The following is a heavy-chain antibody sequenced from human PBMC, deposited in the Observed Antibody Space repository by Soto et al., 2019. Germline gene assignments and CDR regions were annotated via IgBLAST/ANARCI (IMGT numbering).Heavy chain of an antibody. J-gene: IGHJ4*02. Sequence: GASVKVSCKASGGTFSSYAISWVRQAPGQGLECMGGIIPIFGTANYAQKFQGRVTITADESTSTAYMELSSLRSEDTAGYYCASGGYSYGYFDYWGQGTLVTVSS. D-gene: IGHD5-18*01. CDR2: IIPIFGTA. V-gene: IGHV1-69*13. CDR3: ASGGYSYGYFDY. CDR1: GGTFSSYA.